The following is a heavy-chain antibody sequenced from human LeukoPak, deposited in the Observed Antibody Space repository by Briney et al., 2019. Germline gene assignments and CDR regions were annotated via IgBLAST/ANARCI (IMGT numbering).Heavy chain of an antibody. CDR2: ISSSSSTT. CDR3: ARRSYCSSTSCYAFGFDY. V-gene: IGHV3-48*01. D-gene: IGHD2-2*01. J-gene: IGHJ4*02. Sequence: GGSLRLSCAASGFSFSDYNMNWVRQAPGKGLEWVAYISSSSSTTHYADSVTGRFSISRDNAKSSLYLQMNSLRAEDTAVYYCARRSYCSSTSCYAFGFDYWGQGTLVTVSS. CDR1: GFSFSDYN.